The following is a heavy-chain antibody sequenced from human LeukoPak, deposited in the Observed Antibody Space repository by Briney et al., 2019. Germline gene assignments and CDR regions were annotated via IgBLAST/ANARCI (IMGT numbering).Heavy chain of an antibody. CDR3: ARDRDGYNGGDY. Sequence: GASVKVSCKASGYTFTSYGISWVRQAPGQGLEWMGWISALSGNTNDAQKFQGRVTMTTDTSTSTAYMELRSLRSDGTAVYYCARDRDGYNGGDYWGQGTLVTVSS. J-gene: IGHJ4*02. D-gene: IGHD5-24*01. CDR1: GYTFTSYG. V-gene: IGHV1-18*01. CDR2: ISALSGNT.